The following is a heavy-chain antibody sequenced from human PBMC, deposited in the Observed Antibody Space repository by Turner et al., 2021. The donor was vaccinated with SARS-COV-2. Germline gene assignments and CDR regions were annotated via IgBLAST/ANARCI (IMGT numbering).Heavy chain of an antibody. Sequence: EVQLVETGGGLIQPGGSLRLSCAASGFVGSSNSMTWVRQDPGKGLEWISVIYSGGSTYYADSVKGRFTISRDSSKNTLYLQMNSLRAEDTAVYYCARPFGTAVVPPSWGQGTTVTVSS. V-gene: IGHV3-53*02. D-gene: IGHD2-2*01. CDR3: ARPFGTAVVPPS. J-gene: IGHJ6*02. CDR2: IYSGGST. CDR1: GFVGSSNS.